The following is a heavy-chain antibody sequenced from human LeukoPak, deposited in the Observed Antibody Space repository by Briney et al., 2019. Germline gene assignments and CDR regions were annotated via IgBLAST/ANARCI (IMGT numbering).Heavy chain of an antibody. D-gene: IGHD2-2*01. CDR2: INHSGST. J-gene: IGHJ6*02. CDR3: ARGDIVVVPATNYYYYYGMDV. CDR1: GGSISSYY. V-gene: IGHV4-34*01. Sequence: PSETLSLTCTVSGGSISSYYWSWIRQPPGKGLEWIGEINHSGSTNYNPSLKSRVTISVDTSKNQFSLKLSSVTAADTAVYYCARGDIVVVPATNYYYYYGMDVWGQGTTVTVSS.